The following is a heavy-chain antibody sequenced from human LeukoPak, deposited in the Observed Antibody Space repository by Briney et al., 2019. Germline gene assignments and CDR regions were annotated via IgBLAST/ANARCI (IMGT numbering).Heavy chain of an antibody. Sequence: GGSLRLSCAASGFAFSKYAMHWVRQAPGKGLEWVTIISDDGRSNYADSVEGRFTISRDNTKNTLYLQMSSLRAEDTAVYYCASTSGYDFLDMGYWGQGTLVTAPS. J-gene: IGHJ4*02. V-gene: IGHV3-30*04. CDR1: GFAFSKYA. D-gene: IGHD5-12*01. CDR3: ASTSGYDFLDMGY. CDR2: ISDDGRS.